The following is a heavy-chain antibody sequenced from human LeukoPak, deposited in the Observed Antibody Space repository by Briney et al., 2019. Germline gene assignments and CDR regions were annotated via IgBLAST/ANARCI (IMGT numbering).Heavy chain of an antibody. Sequence: PGESLKISCKGSGYSFTSYWIGWVRQMAGKGLEWMGIIYPGDSDTRYSPSFQGQVTISADKSISTAYLQWSSLKASDTAMYYCVIYDSSGYPHDAFDIWGQGTMVTVSS. V-gene: IGHV5-51*01. CDR2: IYPGDSDT. CDR1: GYSFTSYW. CDR3: VIYDSSGYPHDAFDI. J-gene: IGHJ3*02. D-gene: IGHD3-22*01.